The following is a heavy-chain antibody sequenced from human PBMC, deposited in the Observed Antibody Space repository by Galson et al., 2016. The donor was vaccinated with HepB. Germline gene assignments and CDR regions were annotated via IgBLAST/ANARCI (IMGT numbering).Heavy chain of an antibody. D-gene: IGHD2-21*02. CDR2: IDWDDDE. CDR1: GFSLTTRGMS. CDR3: ARRHYSADSGGFAH. Sequence: PALVTPTQTLTLTCTFSGFSLTTRGMSVSWIRQPPGKALEWLARIDWDDDEFYSSSLKTRLTISKDTSKDQVVLSMTSVNPVDTATYYGARRHYSADSGGFAHWGQGILVTVSS. V-gene: IGHV2-70*17. J-gene: IGHJ4*02.